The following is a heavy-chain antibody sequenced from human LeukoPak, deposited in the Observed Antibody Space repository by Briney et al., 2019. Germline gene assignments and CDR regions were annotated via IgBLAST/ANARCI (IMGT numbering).Heavy chain of an antibody. CDR3: ARGPYDFWSGPIYYYCFYMDV. D-gene: IGHD3-3*01. J-gene: IGHJ6*03. Sequence: GGSLRLSCAASGFTFSNYNMNWVRQAPGKGLEGVSYISSSSSTIYYADSVKGRFTISRDNAKNSLYLQMNSLRAEDTAVYYCARGPYDFWSGPIYYYCFYMDVWGKGTTVTVSS. CDR1: GFTFSNYN. V-gene: IGHV3-48*01. CDR2: ISSSSSTI.